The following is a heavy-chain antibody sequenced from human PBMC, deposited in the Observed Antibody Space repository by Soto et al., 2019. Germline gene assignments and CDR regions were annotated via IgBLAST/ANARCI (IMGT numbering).Heavy chain of an antibody. D-gene: IGHD1-26*01. V-gene: IGHV3-21*01. CDR1: GFTFSSYS. J-gene: IGHJ6*02. Sequence: GGSLRLSCAASGFTFSSYSMNWVRQAPGXGLEWVSSISSSSSYIYYADSVKGRFTISRDNAKNSLYLQMNSLRAEDTAVYYCARDAGSYYSLSYYGMDVWGQGTKVTVSS. CDR3: ARDAGSYYSLSYYGMDV. CDR2: ISSSSSYI.